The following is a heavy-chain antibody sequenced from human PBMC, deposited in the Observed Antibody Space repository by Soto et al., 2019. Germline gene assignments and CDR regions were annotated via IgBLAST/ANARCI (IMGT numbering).Heavy chain of an antibody. Sequence: SETLCLTCPVSGYSISSGYYWGWIRQPPGKGLEWIGSIYHSGSTCYNPPLKSRLTISVDTSKNQFSLKLSSVPAADTAVYYCARDAIGEFHAFDIWGQGTMVTVSS. D-gene: IGHD3-10*01. V-gene: IGHV4-38-2*02. CDR3: ARDAIGEFHAFDI. CDR1: GYSISSGYY. CDR2: IYHSGST. J-gene: IGHJ3*02.